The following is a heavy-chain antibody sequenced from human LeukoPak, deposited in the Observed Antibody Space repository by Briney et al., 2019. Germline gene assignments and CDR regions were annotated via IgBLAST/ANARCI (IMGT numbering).Heavy chain of an antibody. Sequence: SETLSLTCTVSGDSITNSYWNWIRQPPGRGLEWIGRISYGGSTNYNPSLKSRVTISVDTSKNQFSLKLSSVTAADTAVYYCARVYDSSGYYHDIDYWGQGTLVTVSS. V-gene: IGHV4-59*12. CDR3: ARVYDSSGYYHDIDY. J-gene: IGHJ4*02. D-gene: IGHD3-22*01. CDR1: GDSITNSY. CDR2: ISYGGST.